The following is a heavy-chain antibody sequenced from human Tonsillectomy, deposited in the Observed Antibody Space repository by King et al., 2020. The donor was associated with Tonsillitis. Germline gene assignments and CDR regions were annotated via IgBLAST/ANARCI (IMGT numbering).Heavy chain of an antibody. Sequence: VQLVESGGGLVQPGGSLRLSCAGQAPGKGLEWVSAISGSGGSTHSADSVKGRFTISRDNSKNTLYLQMNSLRAEDTAVYYCVKSPSSGYPSFDYWGQGTLVTVSS. V-gene: IGHV3-23*04. D-gene: IGHD3-22*01. CDR2: ISGSGGST. CDR3: VKSPSSGYPSFDY. J-gene: IGHJ4*02.